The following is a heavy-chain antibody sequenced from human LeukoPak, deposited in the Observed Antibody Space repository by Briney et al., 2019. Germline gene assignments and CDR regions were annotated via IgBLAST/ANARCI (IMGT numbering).Heavy chain of an antibody. CDR3: ARVKGYSSSWYAPYYYYMDV. CDR2: MNPNSGNT. D-gene: IGHD6-13*01. Sequence: ASVKVSCKASGYTFTSYDINWVRQATGQGLEWMGLMNPNSGNTGYAQKFQGRVTMTRNTSISTAYMELSSLRSEDTAVYYCARVKGYSSSWYAPYYYYMDVWGEGATVTVSS. V-gene: IGHV1-8*01. J-gene: IGHJ6*03. CDR1: GYTFTSYD.